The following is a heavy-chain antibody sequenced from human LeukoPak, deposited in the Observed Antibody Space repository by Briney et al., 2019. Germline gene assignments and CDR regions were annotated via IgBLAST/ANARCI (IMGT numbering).Heavy chain of an antibody. CDR2: INHSGST. V-gene: IGHV4-34*01. CDR1: GGSFSGYY. Sequence: PSETLSLTCAVYGGSFSGYYWSWIRQPPGKGLEWIGEINHSGSTNYNPSLKSRVTISVDTSKNQFSLKLSSVTAADTAVYYCARAGQQLVQRRFDPWGQGTLVTVSS. D-gene: IGHD6-13*01. CDR3: ARAGQQLVQRRFDP. J-gene: IGHJ5*02.